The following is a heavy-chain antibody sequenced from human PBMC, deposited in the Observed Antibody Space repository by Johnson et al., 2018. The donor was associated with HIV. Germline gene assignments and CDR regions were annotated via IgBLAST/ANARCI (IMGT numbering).Heavy chain of an antibody. Sequence: QVQLVESGGGVVQPGRSLRLSCAASGFTFSDYYMSWIRQAPGKGLEWVSYISSSGSTIYYADSVKGRFTISRDNSKNTLYMQMNSLRPEDTAVNYCAKPPEAILTGFGVALPGDSWGQGTMVTVSS. D-gene: IGHD3-3*01. CDR3: AKPPEAILTGFGVALPGDS. V-gene: IGHV3-11*04. CDR1: GFTFSDYY. CDR2: ISSSGSTI. J-gene: IGHJ3*02.